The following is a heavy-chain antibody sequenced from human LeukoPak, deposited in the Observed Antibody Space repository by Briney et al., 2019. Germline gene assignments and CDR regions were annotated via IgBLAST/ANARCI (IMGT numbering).Heavy chain of an antibody. CDR3: ARGDTMVRGVISDH. CDR1: GYTFTDYY. CDR2: INPNSGYT. D-gene: IGHD3-10*01. Sequence: ASVKVSCKASGYTFTDYYIHWVRQAPGQGLEYMGWINPNSGYTKYAPKFQDRVTMTRDTSISTVYMELSRLISGDTAVYYCARGDTMVRGVISDHWGQGTLVTVSS. V-gene: IGHV1-2*02. J-gene: IGHJ5*02.